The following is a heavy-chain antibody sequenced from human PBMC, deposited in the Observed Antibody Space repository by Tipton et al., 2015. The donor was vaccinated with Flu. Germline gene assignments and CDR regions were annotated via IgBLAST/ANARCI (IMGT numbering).Heavy chain of an antibody. CDR3: ARFKTRRKAFDI. Sequence: QVQLVQSGAEVKKPGASVKVSCKASGYTFTSYYMHWVRQAPGQGLEWMGIINPSGGSTSYAQKLQGRVTISVDTSKNQFSLKLSSVTAADTAVYYCARFKTRRKAFDIWGQGTMVTVSS. J-gene: IGHJ3*02. D-gene: IGHD1-14*01. V-gene: IGHV1-46*04. CDR2: INPSGGST. CDR1: GYTFTSYY.